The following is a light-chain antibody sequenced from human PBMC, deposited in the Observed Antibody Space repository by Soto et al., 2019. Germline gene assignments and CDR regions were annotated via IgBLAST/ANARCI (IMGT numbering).Light chain of an antibody. J-gene: IGLJ2*01. Sequence: QSALTQPASVSGSPGQSITISCTGTSSDFGNYNLVSWYQQHPGKVPKLILFEVNKRPSGVSGRFSGSKSGNTASLTISGLQAEDEADYYCCSYGGFSTFVLFGGGTKLTVL. CDR1: SSDFGNYNL. CDR2: EVN. V-gene: IGLV2-23*02. CDR3: CSYGGFSTFVL.